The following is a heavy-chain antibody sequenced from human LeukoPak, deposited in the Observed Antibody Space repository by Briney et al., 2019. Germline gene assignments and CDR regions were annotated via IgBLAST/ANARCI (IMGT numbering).Heavy chain of an antibody. Sequence: PGGSLRLSCAASGFTFSSYAMSWVRQAPGKGVEGVAAISGRGDRTYSTDSVKGRFTISRDNSKNTLYLQMNSLRAEDTAVYYCAKKVPTNWGSYFDYWGQGTLVTVSS. J-gene: IGHJ4*02. CDR3: AKKVPTNWGSYFDY. CDR1: GFTFSSYA. V-gene: IGHV3-23*01. CDR2: ISGRGDRT. D-gene: IGHD7-27*01.